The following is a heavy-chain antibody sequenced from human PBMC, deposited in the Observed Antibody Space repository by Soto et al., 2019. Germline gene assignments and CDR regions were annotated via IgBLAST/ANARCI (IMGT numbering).Heavy chain of an antibody. CDR1: GFTFSDSY. J-gene: IGHJ6*02. CDR2: ITFSGNTV. V-gene: IGHV3-11*01. CDR3: ATVSWREKYGMDV. Sequence: QVQLVESGGGLVKPGGSLRLSCAASGFTFSDSYMSWIRQAPGKGLEWISYITFSGNTVYYADSLKGRFTISRDNAKNSLYLQMNRLRAEDTAVYYCATVSWREKYGMDVWGQGTTVTVSS.